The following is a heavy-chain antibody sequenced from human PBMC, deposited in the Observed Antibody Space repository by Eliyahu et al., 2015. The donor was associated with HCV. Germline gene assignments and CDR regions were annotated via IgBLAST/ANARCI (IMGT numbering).Heavy chain of an antibody. CDR3: ARDRAADPIEVYFQH. CDR1: GFTFSSNA. CDR2: ISSSSSYI. J-gene: IGHJ1*01. D-gene: IGHD6-25*01. V-gene: IGHV3-21*01. Sequence: EVQLVESGGGLVKPGGSXRLSCAASGFTFSSNAXNWVRQAPGKGLEWVSSISSSSSYIYYADSVKGXFTISRDNAKNSLYLQMNSLRAEDTAVYYCARDRAADPIEVYFQHWGQGTLVTVSS.